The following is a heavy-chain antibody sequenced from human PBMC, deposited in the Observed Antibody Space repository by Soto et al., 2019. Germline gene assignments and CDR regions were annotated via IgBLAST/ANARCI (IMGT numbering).Heavy chain of an antibody. CDR2: IIPILGIA. V-gene: IGHV1-69*02. J-gene: IGHJ4*02. CDR1: GCTFSNYI. Sequence: SVKVSCKAAGCTFSNYIISWVRQAPGQGLEWMGRIIPILGIANYAQKFKGRVTITADTSTSTAYLELSSLRSEDTAVYYCARFPQTSIVGAAYFDYWGQGTLVPVSS. CDR3: ARFPQTSIVGAAYFDY. D-gene: IGHD1-26*01.